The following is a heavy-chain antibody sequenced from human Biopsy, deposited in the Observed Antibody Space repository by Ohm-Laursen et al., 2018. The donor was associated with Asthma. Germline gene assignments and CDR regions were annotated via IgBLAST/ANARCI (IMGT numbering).Heavy chain of an antibody. V-gene: IGHV3-23*03. J-gene: IGHJ4*02. CDR3: ARGDSSNWSHYYFDY. D-gene: IGHD3-22*01. CDR2: IYSGGTS. CDR1: GFTFSSYA. Sequence: SLRLSCTAPGFTFSSYALSWVRQAPGKGLEWVSVIYSGGTSHTADSVRGRFTISRDYSKNTLYLQMHSLRAEDTAVYYCARGDSSNWSHYYFDYWGQGTLVTVSS.